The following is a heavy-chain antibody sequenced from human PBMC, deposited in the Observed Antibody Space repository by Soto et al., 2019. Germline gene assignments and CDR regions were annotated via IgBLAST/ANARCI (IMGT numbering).Heavy chain of an antibody. CDR1: GYTFSEFD. J-gene: IGHJ6*02. D-gene: IGHD3-16*01. CDR2: MNAKSGDT. V-gene: IGHV1-8*01. Sequence: QAHLEQSGAEVKRPGASVKVSCKASGYTFSEFDINWLRQASGQGPEWMGWMNAKSGDTFFAQRCQGKVNMTWDTSLSTAYMEVGSLTSDDTAMYYCARGNPFNYAGFDVWGQGTTVAVSS. CDR3: ARGNPFNYAGFDV.